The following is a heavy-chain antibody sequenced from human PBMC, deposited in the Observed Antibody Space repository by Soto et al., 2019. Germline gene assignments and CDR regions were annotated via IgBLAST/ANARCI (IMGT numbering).Heavy chain of an antibody. CDR1: GLTFDDYA. CDR3: AKHIGGDPASGWFDP. J-gene: IGHJ5*02. D-gene: IGHD4-17*01. CDR2: ISWNSGSI. V-gene: IGHV3-9*01. Sequence: EVQLVESGGGLVQPGRSLRLSCAASGLTFDDYAMHWVRQAPGKGLEWVSGISWNSGSIGYADSVKGRFTISRDNAKNSLYLQMNSLRAEDTALYYCAKHIGGDPASGWFDPWGQGALVTVSS.